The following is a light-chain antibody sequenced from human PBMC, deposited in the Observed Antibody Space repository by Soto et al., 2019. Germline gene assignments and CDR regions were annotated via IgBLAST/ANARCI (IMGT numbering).Light chain of an antibody. J-gene: IGKJ5*01. CDR2: DAS. CDR3: QQYGSTIT. V-gene: IGKV3-20*01. CDR1: QSVSSN. Sequence: EIVMTQSPATLSVSPGERATLSFRASQSVSSNLAWYQQKPGQAPRLLIYDASRRATGIPDRFSGSGSGTDFTLTISRLEPEDFAVYYCQQYGSTITFGQGTRLEIK.